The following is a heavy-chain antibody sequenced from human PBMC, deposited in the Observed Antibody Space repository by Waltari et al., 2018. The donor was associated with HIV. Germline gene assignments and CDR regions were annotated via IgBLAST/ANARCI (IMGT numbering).Heavy chain of an antibody. D-gene: IGHD2-15*01. CDR3: AGVVVAAKVTMVNYGMDV. CDR2: LIPILGTA. V-gene: IGHV1-69*13. CDR1: GGTFSSYA. Sequence: QVQLVQSGAEVKKPGSSVKVSCKASGGTFSSYAISWVRQAPGQGLEWMGGLIPILGTANYAQKFQGRVTITADESTSTAYMELSSLRSEDTAVYYCAGVVVAAKVTMVNYGMDVWGQGTTVTVSS. J-gene: IGHJ6*02.